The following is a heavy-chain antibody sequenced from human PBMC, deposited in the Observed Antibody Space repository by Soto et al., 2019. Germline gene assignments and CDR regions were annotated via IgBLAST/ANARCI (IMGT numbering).Heavy chain of an antibody. CDR1: GYPFSNYG. Sequence: ASVKVSCKTSGYPFSNYGITWVRQAPGQRLEWLGWISLYSDGTNYAQKFQGRVTITADKSTSTAYMELSSLRSEDTAVYYCASSPPLYYYDSSGPPGWFDPWGQGTLVTVSS. J-gene: IGHJ5*02. V-gene: IGHV1-18*01. D-gene: IGHD3-22*01. CDR2: ISLYSDGT. CDR3: ASSPPLYYYDSSGPPGWFDP.